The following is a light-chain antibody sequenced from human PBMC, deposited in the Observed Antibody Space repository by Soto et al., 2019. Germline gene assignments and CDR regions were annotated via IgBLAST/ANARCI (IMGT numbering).Light chain of an antibody. CDR1: QRIDTS. CDR2: NAA. J-gene: IGKJ5*01. CDR3: QQYGSAIT. V-gene: IGKV3-15*01. Sequence: EIVMTQSPATLSVSPGERATLSCRASQRIDTSLAWYQQRPGQAPRLLLYNAATRATGIPARFSGRGSGTDFTLTISRLEAEDFAVYYCQQYGSAITFGQGTRLEIK.